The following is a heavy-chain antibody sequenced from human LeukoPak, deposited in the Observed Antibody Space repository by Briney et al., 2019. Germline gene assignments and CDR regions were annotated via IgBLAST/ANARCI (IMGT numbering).Heavy chain of an antibody. V-gene: IGHV3-30*18. J-gene: IGHJ4*02. CDR1: GFTFSSYG. CDR2: ISYDGSNK. D-gene: IGHD1-14*01. CDR3: AKDFTDRSDY. Sequence: GGSLRLSCAASGFTFSSYGMLWVRQAPGKGLEWVAVISYDGSNKYYADSVKGRFTISRDNSKNTLYLQMNSLRAEDTAVYYCAKDFTDRSDYWGQGTLVTVSS.